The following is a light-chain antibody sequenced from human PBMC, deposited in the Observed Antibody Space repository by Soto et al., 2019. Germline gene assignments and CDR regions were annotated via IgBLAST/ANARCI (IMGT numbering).Light chain of an antibody. J-gene: IGKJ5*01. Sequence: EIVMTQSPATLSVSPGERVTLSCRASQSLTSNLAWYQQKPGQALRLLIYGASTRATDIPARFSGSGSRTEFTLTISSLQSEDFAVYFCQQYNNWPLAFGQGTRLEI. V-gene: IGKV3-15*01. CDR2: GAS. CDR1: QSLTSN. CDR3: QQYNNWPLA.